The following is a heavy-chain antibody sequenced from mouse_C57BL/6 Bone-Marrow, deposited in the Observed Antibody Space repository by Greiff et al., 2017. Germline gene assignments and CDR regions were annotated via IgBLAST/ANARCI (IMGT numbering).Heavy chain of an antibody. J-gene: IGHJ1*03. V-gene: IGHV1-55*01. CDR3: ARPYYSNYWYFDV. CDR2: IYPGSGST. D-gene: IGHD2-5*01. Sequence: VQLQQPGAELVKPGASVQMSCKASGYTFTSYWITWVKQRPGQGLEWIGEIYPGSGSTNYNEKFKSKATLTVDTSSSTAYMQLSSLTSEDSAVYYCARPYYSNYWYFDVWGTGTTVTVSS. CDR1: GYTFTSYW.